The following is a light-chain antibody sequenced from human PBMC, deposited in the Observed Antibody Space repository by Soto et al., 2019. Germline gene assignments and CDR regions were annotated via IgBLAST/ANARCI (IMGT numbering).Light chain of an antibody. Sequence: EIVMTQSPATLSVSPGGRATLSCRASQSVSSNLAWYQQKPGQAPRLLIYGASTRATGIPDRFSGSGSGTDFTLTISRLEPEDFAVYYCQQRSNWPGTFGPGTKVDIK. CDR3: QQRSNWPGT. J-gene: IGKJ3*01. CDR2: GAS. V-gene: IGKV3D-15*01. CDR1: QSVSSN.